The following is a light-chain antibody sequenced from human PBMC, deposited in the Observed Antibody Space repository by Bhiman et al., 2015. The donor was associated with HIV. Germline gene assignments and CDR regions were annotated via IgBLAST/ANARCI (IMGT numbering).Light chain of an antibody. Sequence: SYELTQPPSVSVSPGQTASITCSGDKLGDKYACWYQQKPGQSPVLVIYQDSERPSGIPERFSGSSSGTTITLTITGVQPEDEGDYYCQSADSSGTYYVFGDGTTVTVL. J-gene: IGLJ1*01. CDR2: QDS. CDR1: KLGDKY. CDR3: QSADSSGTYYV. V-gene: IGLV3-1*01.